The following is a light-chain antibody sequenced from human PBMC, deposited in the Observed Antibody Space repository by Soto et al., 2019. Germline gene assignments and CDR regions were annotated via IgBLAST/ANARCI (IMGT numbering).Light chain of an antibody. J-gene: IGLJ2*01. V-gene: IGLV2-14*01. CDR1: SSDIGGYKY. CDR2: EVS. CDR3: CSYTRRSTRV. Sequence: QSVLTQPASVSGSPGQSITISCTGTSSDIGGYKYVSWYQQHPGIAPKLMIYEVSNRPSGVSNRFSGSKSGNTASLTISGLQAEDEDDDYCCSYTRRSTRVFGGGTKLTVL.